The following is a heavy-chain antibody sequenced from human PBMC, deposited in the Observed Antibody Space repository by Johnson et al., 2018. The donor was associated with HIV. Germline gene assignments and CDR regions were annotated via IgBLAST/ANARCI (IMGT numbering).Heavy chain of an antibody. D-gene: IGHD3-10*01. CDR2: ISGSGGST. Sequence: MQLVESGGGLVQPGGSLRLSCVASGFTFSSYAMSWVRQAPGKGLEWVSAISGSGGSTYYADSVKGRFTISRDNSKNTLYLQMNSLRAEDTAVYYCARDASYYGSANDAFDIWGQGTMVTVSS. J-gene: IGHJ3*02. CDR3: ARDASYYGSANDAFDI. V-gene: IGHV3-23*04. CDR1: GFTFSSYA.